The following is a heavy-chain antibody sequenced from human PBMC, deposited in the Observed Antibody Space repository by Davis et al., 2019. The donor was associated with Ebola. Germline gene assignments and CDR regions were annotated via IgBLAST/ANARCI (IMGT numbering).Heavy chain of an antibody. J-gene: IGHJ6*02. D-gene: IGHD4-11*01. Sequence: GESLKISCAASGFTFSTYSMSWVRQAPGKGLEWVSSISSDSDYIYYADSAKGRFTISRDNAKNSLYLQMNSLRAEDTAVYYCARDGRPYSNSYYYYYGMDVWGQGTTVTVSS. V-gene: IGHV3-21*04. CDR3: ARDGRPYSNSYYYYYGMDV. CDR1: GFTFSTYS. CDR2: ISSDSDYI.